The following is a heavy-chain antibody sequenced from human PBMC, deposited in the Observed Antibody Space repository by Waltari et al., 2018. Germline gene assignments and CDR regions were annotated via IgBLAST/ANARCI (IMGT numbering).Heavy chain of an antibody. CDR2: ISNTGNTI. V-gene: IGHV3-11*01. D-gene: IGHD4-4*01. Sequence: QVQLVESGGALVKPGGSLRLSCTAAGFTFSDYYMTWVRQAPGKGLELISYISNTGNTIYSAESVRGRFFISRDNAQNSLFLQMNSLRAEDTAVYYCAREYGLRGTTLTTGYWGQGTLVTVSS. J-gene: IGHJ4*02. CDR1: GFTFSDYY. CDR3: AREYGLRGTTLTTGY.